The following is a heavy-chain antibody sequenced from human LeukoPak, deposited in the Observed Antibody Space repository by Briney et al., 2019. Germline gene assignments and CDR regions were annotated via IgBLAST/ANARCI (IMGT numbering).Heavy chain of an antibody. J-gene: IGHJ6*03. CDR3: TIVGYMDV. V-gene: IGHV3-73*01. CDR2: IRGKANSYAT. CDR1: GFTFSGSA. Sequence: PGGSLKLSCAASGFTFSGSAMHWVRQASGKGLEWVGCIRGKANSYATAYAASVKGRFTISRDDSKNTAYLQMNSLKTEDTAVYYCTIVGYMDVWGKGTTVTVSS. D-gene: IGHD2-21*01.